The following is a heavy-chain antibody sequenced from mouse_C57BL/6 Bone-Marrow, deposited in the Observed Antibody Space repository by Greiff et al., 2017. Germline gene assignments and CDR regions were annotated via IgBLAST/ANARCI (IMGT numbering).Heavy chain of an antibody. CDR2: IYPRSGNT. Sequence: VQLQQSGAELARPGASVKLSCKASGYTFTSYVISWVKQRTGQGLEWIGEIYPRSGNTYYNEKFKGKATLTADKSSSTAYMELRSLTSEDSAVYFCATAWFAYWGQGTLVTVSA. CDR3: ATAWFAY. CDR1: GYTFTSYV. J-gene: IGHJ3*01. V-gene: IGHV1-81*01.